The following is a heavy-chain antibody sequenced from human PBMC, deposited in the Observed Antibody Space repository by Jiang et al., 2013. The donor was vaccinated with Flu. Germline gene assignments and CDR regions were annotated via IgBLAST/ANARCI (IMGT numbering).Heavy chain of an antibody. Sequence: VQLLESGGGLVQPGGSLRLSCAASGFTFSSYDMHWVRQVTGKGLEWVSSIGNDGDTYYSGSVKGRFTISRENGKNLLYLQMNSLRAGDTAVYYCARADYYGSGNYYDYYGMDVWGQGTTVTVSS. CDR3: ARADYYGSGNYYDYYGMDV. J-gene: IGHJ6*02. D-gene: IGHD3-10*01. V-gene: IGHV3-13*01. CDR1: GFTFSSYD. CDR2: IGNDGDT.